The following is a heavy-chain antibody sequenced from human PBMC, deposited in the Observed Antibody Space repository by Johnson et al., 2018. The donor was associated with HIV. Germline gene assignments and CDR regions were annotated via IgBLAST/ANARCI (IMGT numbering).Heavy chain of an antibody. Sequence: VQLVESGGGVVQPGRSLRLSCAASGFTVSSNYMSWVRQAPGKGLEWVSVIYSGGSTYYADSVKGRFTISRDNSKNTLYLQMNILRAEDTAVYYCARDGQLGAFDIWGQGTMVTVSS. V-gene: IGHV3-53*01. D-gene: IGHD1-1*01. CDR1: GFTVSSNY. CDR2: IYSGGST. CDR3: ARDGQLGAFDI. J-gene: IGHJ3*02.